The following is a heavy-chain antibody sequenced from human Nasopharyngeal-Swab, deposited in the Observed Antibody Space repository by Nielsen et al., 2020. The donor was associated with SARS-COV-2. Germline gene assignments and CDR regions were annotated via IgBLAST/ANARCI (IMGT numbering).Heavy chain of an antibody. Sequence: ASVKVSCKASGYTFTGYYMHWVRQAPGQGLEWMGRINPNSGGTNYAQKFQGRVTMTRDTSISTAYMELSRLRSDDTAVYHCARDPTSVAGTGDYYYGMDVWGQGTTVTVFS. CDR2: INPNSGGT. V-gene: IGHV1-2*06. D-gene: IGHD6-19*01. CDR1: GYTFTGYY. J-gene: IGHJ6*02. CDR3: ARDPTSVAGTGDYYYGMDV.